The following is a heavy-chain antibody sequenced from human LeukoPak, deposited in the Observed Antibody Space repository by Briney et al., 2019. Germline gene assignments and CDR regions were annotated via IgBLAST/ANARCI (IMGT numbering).Heavy chain of an antibody. CDR1: GYTFTGYY. Sequence: ASVKVSCKASGYTFTGYYMHWVRQAPGQGLEWMGWINPNSGGTNYAQKFQGRVTMTRDTSISTAYMELSRLRSEDTAVYYCAKYEVVPAATRGYYFDYWGQGTLVTVSS. J-gene: IGHJ4*02. CDR3: AKYEVVPAATRGYYFDY. V-gene: IGHV1-2*02. D-gene: IGHD2-2*01. CDR2: INPNSGGT.